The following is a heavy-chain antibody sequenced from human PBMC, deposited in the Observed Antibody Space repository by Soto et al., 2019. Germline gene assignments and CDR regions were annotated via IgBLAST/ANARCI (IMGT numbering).Heavy chain of an antibody. V-gene: IGHV3-48*01. CDR3: ASTVPGVWFDY. CDR2: ISSSSSTI. CDR1: GFTFSSYS. J-gene: IGHJ4*02. Sequence: GGSLRLSCAASGFTFSSYSMNWVRQAPGKGLEWVSYISSSSSTIYYADSVKGRFTISRDNAKNSLYLQMNSLRAEDTAVYYCASTVPGVWFDYWGQGTLVTVSS. D-gene: IGHD3-16*01.